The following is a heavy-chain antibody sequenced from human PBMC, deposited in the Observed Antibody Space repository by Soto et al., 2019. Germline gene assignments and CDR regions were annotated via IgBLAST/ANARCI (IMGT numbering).Heavy chain of an antibody. CDR2: INHNGST. CDR1: GGSFSGYY. CDR3: AGTATVTTSHSCCGMDV. V-gene: IGHV4-34*01. Sequence: SETLSLTFAVYGGSFSGYYWSWIRQPPGKGLEWIGEINHNGSTNYNPSLKSRVTISVDTSKNQFSLKLSSVTAADTAVYYCAGTATVTTSHSCCGMDVWGKANTVTAPQ. D-gene: IGHD4-17*01. J-gene: IGHJ6*04.